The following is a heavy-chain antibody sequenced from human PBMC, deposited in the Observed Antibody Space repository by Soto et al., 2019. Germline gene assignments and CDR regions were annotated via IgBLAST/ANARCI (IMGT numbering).Heavy chain of an antibody. Sequence: EVQLVESGGGLVKPGGALRLSCAASGFTFSDAWMSWVRQAPGKGLEWVGRIKSETDGGTIDYAAPVKGRFTISRDDSKNTLFLQMNSLKTEDTAVYYCTTDRELWFGELPPEFDPWGQGTLVTVSA. V-gene: IGHV3-15*01. CDR1: GFTFSDAW. CDR3: TTDRELWFGELPPEFDP. D-gene: IGHD3-10*01. J-gene: IGHJ5*02. CDR2: IKSETDGGTI.